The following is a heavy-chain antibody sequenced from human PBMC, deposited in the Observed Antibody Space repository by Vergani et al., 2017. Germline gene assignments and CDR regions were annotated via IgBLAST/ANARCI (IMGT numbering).Heavy chain of an antibody. CDR2: LTGGGGSN. D-gene: IGHD1-26*01. CDR3: VKDAGSYENFWDS. CDR1: GVTFSTYA. J-gene: IGHJ4*02. Sequence: EVQLLESGGSLKQPGGSVRLSCAASGVTFSTYAMHWVRQAPGKGLEWVSALTGGGGSNYYADSFKGRFINSRDNSRNTLYLKRHSLRPEDTATYYCVKDAGSYENFWDSWGKGTRVTFSS. V-gene: IGHV3-23*01.